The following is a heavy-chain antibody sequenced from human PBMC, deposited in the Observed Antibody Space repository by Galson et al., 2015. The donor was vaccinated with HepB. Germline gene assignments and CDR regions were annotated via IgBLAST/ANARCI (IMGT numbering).Heavy chain of an antibody. D-gene: IGHD2-15*01. V-gene: IGHV3-30*04. CDR1: GFTFSSNA. J-gene: IGHJ4*02. CDR2: ISNDGTNK. CDR3: ARDPATVAAYYFDY. Sequence: SLRLSCAASGFTFSSNAMHWVRQAPGKGLEWVAVISNDGTNKKYVDSVKGRFTISRDNYRSTLYLQLSSLRTEDTAVYYCARDPATVAAYYFDYWGQGTLVTVSS.